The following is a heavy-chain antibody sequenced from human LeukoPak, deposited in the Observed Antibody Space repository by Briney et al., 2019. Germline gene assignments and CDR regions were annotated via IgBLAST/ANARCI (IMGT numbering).Heavy chain of an antibody. CDR1: SVSIRTSY. CDR2: IYYSGST. D-gene: IGHD2-8*01. J-gene: IGHJ4*02. Sequence: PSETLSLTCTVSSVSIRTSYCSWLRQPPGKGLEWIGYIYYSGSTNYNPSLKSRVTISVDTSRNQFSLKLSSVTAADTAVYYCARAPNPDFFDDWGQGTLVTVSS. CDR3: ARAPNPDFFDD. V-gene: IGHV4-59*01.